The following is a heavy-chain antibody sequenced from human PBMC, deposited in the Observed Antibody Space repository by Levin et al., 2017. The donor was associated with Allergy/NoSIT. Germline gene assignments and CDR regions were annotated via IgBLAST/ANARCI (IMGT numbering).Heavy chain of an antibody. V-gene: IGHV3-53*01. CDR3: ARDYFGPRKPGVAFDI. CDR1: GFTVSSDY. D-gene: IGHD3-10*01. Sequence: PGGSLRLSCVASGFTVSSDYMNWVRQAPGKGLEWVSVIKSDGKTDYADSVKGRFTISRDSSKNTLYLQMNSLRPEDTAKYYCARDYFGPRKPGVAFDIWGQGTMVTVSS. CDR2: IKSDGKT. J-gene: IGHJ3*02.